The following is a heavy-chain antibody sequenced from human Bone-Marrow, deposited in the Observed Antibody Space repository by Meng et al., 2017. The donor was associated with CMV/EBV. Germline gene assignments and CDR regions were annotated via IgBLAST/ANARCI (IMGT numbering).Heavy chain of an antibody. CDR2: IYHSRST. V-gene: IGHV4-38-2*02. CDR3: ARDDKYYYGSGPFDY. D-gene: IGHD3-10*01. Sequence: SETLSLTCTVSGYSISSGYYWGWIRQPPGKGLEWIGSIYHSRSTYYNPSLKSRVTISVDTSKNQFSLKLSSVTAADTAVYYCARDDKYYYGSGPFDYWGQGTLVTVSS. CDR1: GYSISSGYY. J-gene: IGHJ4*02.